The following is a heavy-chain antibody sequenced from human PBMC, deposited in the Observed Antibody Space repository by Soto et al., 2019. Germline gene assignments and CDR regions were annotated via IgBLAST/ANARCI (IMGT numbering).Heavy chain of an antibody. D-gene: IGHD3-16*01. Sequence: EVQLVESGGGLVQPGGSLRLSCTASGFTFSSYWMSWVRQALGKGLEWVANIKHDGSEKNYVDSVKGRFTISTDNAKNSVFLQMNSLRAEDTAVYYCARQGGRRTYYYYYGMDVWGQGTTVTVSS. V-gene: IGHV3-7*01. CDR3: ARQGGRRTYYYYYGMDV. CDR1: GFTFSSYW. CDR2: IKHDGSEK. J-gene: IGHJ6*02.